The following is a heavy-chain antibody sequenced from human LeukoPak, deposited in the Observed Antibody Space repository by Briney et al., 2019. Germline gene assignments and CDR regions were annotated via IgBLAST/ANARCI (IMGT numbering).Heavy chain of an antibody. CDR3: ARGSDSSGSGFDY. CDR2: IYYSGST. V-gene: IGHV4-59*01. J-gene: IGHJ4*02. D-gene: IGHD3-22*01. Sequence: PSETLSLTCAVYGGSFSSYYWSWIRQPPGKGLEWIGYIYYSGSTNYNPSLKSRVTISVDTSKNQFSLKLSSVTAADTAVYYCARGSDSSGSGFDYWGQGTLVTVSS. CDR1: GGSFSSYY.